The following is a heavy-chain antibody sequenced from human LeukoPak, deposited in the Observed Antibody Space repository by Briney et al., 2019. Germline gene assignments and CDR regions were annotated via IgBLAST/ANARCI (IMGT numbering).Heavy chain of an antibody. CDR1: GGTFSSYA. CDR3: ARAKIAAAGTGMRFDP. D-gene: IGHD6-13*01. V-gene: IGHV1-69*13. CDR2: IIPIFGTA. Sequence: SVKVSCKASGGTFSSYAISWVRQAPGQGLEWMGGIIPIFGTANYAQKFQGRVTITADESTSTAYMELSSLRSEDTAVYYCARAKIAAAGTGMRFDPWGQGTLVTVSS. J-gene: IGHJ5*02.